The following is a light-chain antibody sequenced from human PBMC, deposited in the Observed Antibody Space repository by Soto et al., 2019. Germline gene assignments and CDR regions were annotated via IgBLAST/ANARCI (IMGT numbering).Light chain of an antibody. J-gene: IGKJ4*01. CDR1: QDISTY. CDR3: QQYDNLPLT. V-gene: IGKV1-33*01. Sequence: DIQMTQSPSSLSASVGDRVTLTCQASQDISTYLNWYQQKPVKAPKLLIYDSCTLETGVPSRFSGSVSGTDFTFTISSLPPADIVIYYCQQYDNLPLTFGGGTTFEIK. CDR2: DSC.